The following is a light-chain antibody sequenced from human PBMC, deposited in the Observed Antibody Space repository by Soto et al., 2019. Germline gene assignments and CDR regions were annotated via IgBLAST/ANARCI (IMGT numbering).Light chain of an antibody. V-gene: IGLV2-8*01. CDR1: NSDVGGYNY. Sequence: SALTQDPSASGTRGQSIAISFPGTNSDVGGYNYVSWYQQPPGKAPKLMIYEVNTRPSGVPDRFSGSKSGNTASLTVSGLQAEDEADYYCSSYAGSSNGFGTGTKATVL. CDR3: SSYAGSSNG. CDR2: EVN. J-gene: IGLJ1*01.